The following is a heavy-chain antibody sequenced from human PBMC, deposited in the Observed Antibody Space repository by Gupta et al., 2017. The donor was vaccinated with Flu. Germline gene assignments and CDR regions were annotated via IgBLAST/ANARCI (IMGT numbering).Heavy chain of an antibody. D-gene: IGHD6-19*01. V-gene: IGHV3-23*01. J-gene: IGHJ4*02. Sequence: EVQLLESGGGLVQPGRSLRLSCEASGFTFSSYAMYWVSQAPGKGLEWVWTITGSGGSTYYADSVKGRFTISRDISKNTLYLQMNSLRTEDTAVYYCAKDHTGYVPLAGTLDYWGQGTLVTVSS. CDR1: GFTFSSYA. CDR3: AKDHTGYVPLAGTLDY. CDR2: ITGSGGST.